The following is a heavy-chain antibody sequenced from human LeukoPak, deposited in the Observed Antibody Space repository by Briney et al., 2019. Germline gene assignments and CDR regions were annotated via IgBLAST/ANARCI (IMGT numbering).Heavy chain of an antibody. CDR3: AKGDYGDPELVAPADY. CDR1: GYTFTGYY. CDR2: INPNSGGT. Sequence: ASVKVSCKASGYTFTGYYMHWVRQAPGQGLEWMGWINPNSGGTNYAQKFQGRVTMTRDTSISTAYMELSRLRSDDTAVYYCAKGDYGDPELVAPADYWGQGTLVTVSS. V-gene: IGHV1-2*02. D-gene: IGHD4-17*01. J-gene: IGHJ4*02.